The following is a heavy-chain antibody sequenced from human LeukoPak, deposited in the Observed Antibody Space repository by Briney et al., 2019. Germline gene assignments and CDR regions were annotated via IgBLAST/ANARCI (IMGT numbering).Heavy chain of an antibody. Sequence: SETLSLTCAVYGGSFSGYYWSWIRQPPGKGLEWIGEINHSGSTNYNPSLKSRVTISVDTSKNQFSLKLSSVTAADTAVYYCARGDGRGEPYWGQGTLVTVPS. CDR3: ARGDGRGEPY. V-gene: IGHV4-34*01. CDR2: INHSGST. CDR1: GGSFSGYY. D-gene: IGHD1-14*01. J-gene: IGHJ4*02.